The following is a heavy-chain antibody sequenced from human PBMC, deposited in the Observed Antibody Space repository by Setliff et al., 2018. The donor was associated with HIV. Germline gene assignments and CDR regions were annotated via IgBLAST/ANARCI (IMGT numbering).Heavy chain of an antibody. CDR1: GGSISSGRYY. D-gene: IGHD5-12*01. Sequence: SETLSLTCTVSGGSISSGRYYWNWIRQPPGKGLEWIGEFSPTGRPTYNPSLESRVTISVDTSKNQCSLKLRSLTAADTAIYYCARGAPRGRLRFPNWFDPWGQGTLVTVSS. J-gene: IGHJ5*02. V-gene: IGHV4-39*07. CDR3: ARGAPRGRLRFPNWFDP. CDR2: FSPTGRP.